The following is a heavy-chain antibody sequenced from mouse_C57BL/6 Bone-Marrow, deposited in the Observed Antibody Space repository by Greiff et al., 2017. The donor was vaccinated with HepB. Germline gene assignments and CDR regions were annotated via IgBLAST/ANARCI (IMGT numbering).Heavy chain of an antibody. CDR1: GYSITSGYY. V-gene: IGHV3-6*01. D-gene: IGHD1-1*01. Sequence: EVKLQESGPGLVKPSQSLSLTCSVTGYSITSGYYWNWIRQFPGNKLEWMGYISYDGSNNYNPSLKNRISITRDTSTNQFFLKLNSVTTEDTATYYCASRLDYGSGNYYWGQGTTLTVSS. CDR3: ASRLDYGSGNYY. CDR2: ISYDGSN. J-gene: IGHJ2*01.